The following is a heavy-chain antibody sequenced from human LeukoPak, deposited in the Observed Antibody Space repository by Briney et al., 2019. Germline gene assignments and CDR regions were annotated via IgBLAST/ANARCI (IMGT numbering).Heavy chain of an antibody. D-gene: IGHD1-7*01. CDR2: ISSSSSSI. J-gene: IGHJ6*02. V-gene: IGHV3-21*01. CDR1: GFTFSSYA. CDR3: ARDPITGTTYYYFYGMDV. Sequence: GGSLRLAWAASGFTFSSYAMSWVRQAPGKGLEWVSSISSSSSSIYYADSVKGRFTISRDNAKNSLYLQMNSLRAEDTAVYYCARDPITGTTYYYFYGMDVWGQGTTVTVSS.